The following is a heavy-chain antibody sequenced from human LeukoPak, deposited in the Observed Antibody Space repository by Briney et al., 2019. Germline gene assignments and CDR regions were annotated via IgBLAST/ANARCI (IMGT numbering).Heavy chain of an antibody. V-gene: IGHV3-30-3*01. J-gene: IGHJ4*02. CDR1: GFTFSSYA. CDR3: ARDDYGDHYFDY. D-gene: IGHD4-17*01. Sequence: PGGSLRLSCAASGFTFSSYAMHWVRQAPGKGLEWVAVISYDGSNKYYADSVKGRFTISRDNSKNTLYLQMNSLRAEDTAVYYCARDDYGDHYFDYWGQGTLVTVSS. CDR2: ISYDGSNK.